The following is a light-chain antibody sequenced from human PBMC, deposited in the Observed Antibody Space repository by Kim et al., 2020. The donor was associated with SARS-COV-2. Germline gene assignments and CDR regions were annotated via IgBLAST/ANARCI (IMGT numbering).Light chain of an antibody. CDR2: GKN. CDR1: SLRSFY. V-gene: IGLV3-19*01. J-gene: IGLJ2*01. CDR3: NSRDSSGNHVV. Sequence: AWGQTVRITGQRDSLRSFYASWYQQKPGQAPVLVIYGKNDRPSGIPDRFSGSSSGNTASLTSTGAQAEDEADYYCNSRDSSGNHVVFGGGTQLTVL.